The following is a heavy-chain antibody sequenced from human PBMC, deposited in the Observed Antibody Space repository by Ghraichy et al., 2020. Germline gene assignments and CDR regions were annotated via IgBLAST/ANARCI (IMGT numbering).Heavy chain of an antibody. CDR1: GFTFSTSA. D-gene: IGHD6-13*01. CDR3: ARDRWAYEY. CDR2: IGSSGTTI. V-gene: IGHV3-48*03. Sequence: GGSLRLSCAASGFTFSTSAMGWVRQTPGKGLEWLSYIGSSGTTIDYADSVKGRFTISRDNSKNSLYMQMNSLRAEDTAVYYCARDRWAYEYWGQGTLVTVSS. J-gene: IGHJ4*02.